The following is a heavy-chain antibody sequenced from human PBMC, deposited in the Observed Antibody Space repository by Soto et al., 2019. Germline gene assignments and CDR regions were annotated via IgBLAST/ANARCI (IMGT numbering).Heavy chain of an antibody. V-gene: IGHV3-30*18. CDR1: GFTFSSYG. CDR2: ISYDGSNK. Sequence: PGGSLRLSCAASGFTFSSYGMHWVRQAPGKGLEWVAVISYDGSNKYYADSVKGRFTISRDNSKNTLYLQMNSLRAEDTAVYYCAKAPVVDTAMVRNYYYGMDVWGQGTTVTVSS. J-gene: IGHJ6*02. D-gene: IGHD5-18*01. CDR3: AKAPVVDTAMVRNYYYGMDV.